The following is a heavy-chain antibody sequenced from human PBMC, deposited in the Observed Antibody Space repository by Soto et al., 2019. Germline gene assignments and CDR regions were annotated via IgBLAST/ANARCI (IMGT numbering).Heavy chain of an antibody. CDR2: INHSGST. Sequence: SETLSLTCAFYVVSFSGYYWSCIRHPPGKWLEWIGEINHSGSTNYNPSLKSRVTISVDTSKNQFSLKLSSVTAADTAVYYCARGARYYDSSGPRGGRTFNQFYFEYWGQGTLVNVSS. D-gene: IGHD3-22*01. CDR1: VVSFSGYY. J-gene: IGHJ4*02. CDR3: ARGARYYDSSGPRGGRTFNQFYFEY. V-gene: IGHV4-34*01.